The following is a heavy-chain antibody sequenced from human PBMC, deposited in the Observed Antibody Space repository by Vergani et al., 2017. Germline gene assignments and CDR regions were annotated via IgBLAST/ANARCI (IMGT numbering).Heavy chain of an antibody. CDR2: VFPSGTT. V-gene: IGHV4-61*02. D-gene: IGHD3/OR15-3a*01. CDR3: ARGETRTDWVDP. CDR1: GVSMQSGSFY. J-gene: IGHJ5*02. Sequence: QVQLHESGPGLVKPSETLSLICSVSGVSMQSGSFYWTWIRPTAERRLEWMGRVFPSGTTNYNPSLNGRVTIFVDKSKNILSLRLNSGTAADTAVYYWARGETRTDWVDPWGQGTLVTVSS.